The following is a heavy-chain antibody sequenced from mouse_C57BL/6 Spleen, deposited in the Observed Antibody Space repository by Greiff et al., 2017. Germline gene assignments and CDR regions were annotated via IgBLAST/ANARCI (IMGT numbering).Heavy chain of an antibody. CDR3: TRFHYGYDGY. V-gene: IGHV1-15*01. D-gene: IGHD2-2*01. CDR2: IDPETGGT. Sequence: VQLQQSGAELVRPGASVTLSCKASGYTFTDYEMHWVKQTPVHGLEWIGAIDPETGGTAYNQKFKGKAILTADKSSSTAYMELRSLTSEDSAVYYCTRFHYGYDGYWGQGTTLTVSS. J-gene: IGHJ2*01. CDR1: GYTFTDYE.